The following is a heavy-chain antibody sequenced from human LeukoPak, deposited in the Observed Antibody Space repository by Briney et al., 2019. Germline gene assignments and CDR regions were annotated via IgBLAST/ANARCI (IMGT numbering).Heavy chain of an antibody. CDR2: IYYSGST. CDR3: ARARDGYNLRYFDY. CDR1: GGSISSYY. V-gene: IGHV4-59*01. D-gene: IGHD5-24*01. Sequence: SETLSLTCTVSGGSISSYYWSWIRQPPGKGLEWIGYIYYSGSTNYNPSLKSRVTISVDTSKNQFSLKLSSVTAADTAVYYCARARDGYNLRYFDYWGQGTLVTVSS. J-gene: IGHJ4*02.